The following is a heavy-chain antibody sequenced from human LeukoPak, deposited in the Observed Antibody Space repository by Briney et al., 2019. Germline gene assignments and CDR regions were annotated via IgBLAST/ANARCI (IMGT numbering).Heavy chain of an antibody. V-gene: IGHV4-34*01. D-gene: IGHD2-15*01. Sequence: SETLSLTCAVYGGSFSGYYWSWIRQPPGKGLEWLGEINHSGSTNYNPSLKSRVTISVDTSKNQFSLKLSSVTAADTAVYYCAREMGPVVAAPRRNWFDPWGQGTLVTVSS. J-gene: IGHJ5*02. CDR3: AREMGPVVAAPRRNWFDP. CDR2: INHSGST. CDR1: GGSFSGYY.